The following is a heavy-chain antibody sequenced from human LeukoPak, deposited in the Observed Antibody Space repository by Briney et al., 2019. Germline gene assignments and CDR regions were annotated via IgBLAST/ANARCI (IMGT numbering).Heavy chain of an antibody. CDR1: GGTFSSYA. D-gene: IGHD2-2*01. J-gene: IGHJ4*02. CDR2: INPNSGGT. V-gene: IGHV1-2*02. CDR3: ASTLGYCSSTSCPYSDY. Sequence: ASVKVSCKASGGTFSSYAISWVRQAPGQGLEWMGWINPNSGGTNYAQKFQGRVTMTRDTSISTAYMELSRLRSDDTAVYYCASTLGYCSSTSCPYSDYWGQGTLVTVSS.